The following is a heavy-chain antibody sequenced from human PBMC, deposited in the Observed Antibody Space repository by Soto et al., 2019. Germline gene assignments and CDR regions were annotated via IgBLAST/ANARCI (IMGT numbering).Heavy chain of an antibody. D-gene: IGHD3-3*01. V-gene: IGHV1-69*01. Sequence: QVQLVQSGAEVKKPGSSVKVSCKASGGTFSSYAISWVRQAPGQGLEWMGGIIPIFGTANYAQKFQGRVTITADESTSTAYMELGSLRSEDTAVYYCARSITIFGVVPRDYYYGMDVWGQGTTVTVSS. J-gene: IGHJ6*02. CDR3: ARSITIFGVVPRDYYYGMDV. CDR1: GGTFSSYA. CDR2: IIPIFGTA.